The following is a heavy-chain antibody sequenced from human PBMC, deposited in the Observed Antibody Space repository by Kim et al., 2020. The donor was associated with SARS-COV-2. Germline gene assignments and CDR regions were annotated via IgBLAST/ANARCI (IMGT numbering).Heavy chain of an antibody. CDR1: GGSISSYY. CDR3: AGSRSGGSGWFDP. D-gene: IGHD2-15*01. V-gene: IGHV4-59*08. CDR2: IYYSGST. Sequence: SETLSLTCTVSGGSISSYYWSWIRQPPGKGLEWIGYIYYSGSTNYNPSLKSRVTISVDTSKNQFSLKLSSVTAADTAVYYCAGSRSGGSGWFDPWGQGTL. J-gene: IGHJ5*02.